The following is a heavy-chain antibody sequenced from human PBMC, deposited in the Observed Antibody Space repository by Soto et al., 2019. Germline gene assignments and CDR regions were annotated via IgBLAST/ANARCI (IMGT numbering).Heavy chain of an antibody. V-gene: IGHV5-10-1*01. Sequence: GKSLKISCKGSGYSFTSYWISWVRQMPGKGLEWMGRIDPSDSYTNYSPSFQGHVTISADKSISTAYLQWSSLKASDTAMYYCARHRYYEGSVPGYGMDVWGQGTTVTVSS. D-gene: IGHD3-16*01. CDR1: GYSFTSYW. CDR3: ARHRYYEGSVPGYGMDV. J-gene: IGHJ6*02. CDR2: IDPSDSYT.